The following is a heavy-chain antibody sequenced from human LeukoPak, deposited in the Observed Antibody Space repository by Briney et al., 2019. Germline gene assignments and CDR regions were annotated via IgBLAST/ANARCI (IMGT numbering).Heavy chain of an antibody. D-gene: IGHD2-15*01. CDR3: AKDLRDGGGSPGDDAFDI. V-gene: IGHV3-7*01. CDR1: GFTFSSYW. CDR2: IKQDGSEK. J-gene: IGHJ3*02. Sequence: PGGSLRLSCAASGFTFSSYWMSWVRQAPGKGLEWVANIKQDGSEKYYVDSVKGRFTISRDKAKNSLYLQMNSLRAEDTAVYYCAKDLRDGGGSPGDDAFDIWGQGTMVTVSS.